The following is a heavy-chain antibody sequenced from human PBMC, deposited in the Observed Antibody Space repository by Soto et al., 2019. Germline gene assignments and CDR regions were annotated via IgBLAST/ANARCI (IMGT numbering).Heavy chain of an antibody. J-gene: IGHJ6*02. CDR2: IWYDGSNK. V-gene: IGHV3-33*01. D-gene: IGHD2-2*01. CDR1: GFTFSSYG. CDR3: ARDRGSIVVVPAYYYYYGMDV. Sequence: GGSLRLSCAASGFTFSSYGMHWVRQAPGKGLEWVAVIWYDGSNKYYADSVKGRFTISRDNSKNTLYLQMNSLRAEDTAVYYCARDRGSIVVVPAYYYYYGMDVWGQGTTVTVSS.